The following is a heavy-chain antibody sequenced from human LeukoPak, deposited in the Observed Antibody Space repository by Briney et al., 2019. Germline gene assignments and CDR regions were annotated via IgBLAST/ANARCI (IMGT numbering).Heavy chain of an antibody. Sequence: GGSLRLSCAASGFTFSSYDMHWVRQATGKGLEWVSAIGTAGDTYYPGSVKGRFTISRENAKNPLYLQMNSLRAGDTAVYYCARADILTGYYTFDIWGQGTMVTVSS. J-gene: IGHJ3*02. CDR2: IGTAGDT. D-gene: IGHD3-9*01. CDR3: ARADILTGYYTFDI. CDR1: GFTFSSYD. V-gene: IGHV3-13*01.